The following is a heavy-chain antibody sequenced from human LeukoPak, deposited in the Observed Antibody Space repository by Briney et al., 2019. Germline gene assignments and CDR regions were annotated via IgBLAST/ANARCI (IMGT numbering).Heavy chain of an antibody. CDR1: GFTFSSYG. Sequence: GGSLRLSCAASGFTFSSYGMHWVRQAPGKGLEWVAFIRYDGSNKYYADSVKGRFTISRDNSKNTLYLQMNSLRAEDTAVYYCAREFAHLDSGTLDYWGQGTLVTVSS. V-gene: IGHV3-30*02. J-gene: IGHJ4*02. D-gene: IGHD5-12*01. CDR3: AREFAHLDSGTLDY. CDR2: IRYDGSNK.